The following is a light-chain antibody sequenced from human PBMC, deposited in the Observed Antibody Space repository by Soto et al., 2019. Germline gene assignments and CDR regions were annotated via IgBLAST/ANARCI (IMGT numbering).Light chain of an antibody. J-gene: IGKJ5*01. CDR2: DAS. CDR1: QSISSW. Sequence: DIQMTQSPSTLSASVGDRVTITCRASQSISSWLAWYQQKPGKAPKVLIYDASSLESGVPSRFSGSGSGKLFTLTISSLQPDDFATYYCQQYSGYPRYTFGQGTRLEIK. V-gene: IGKV1-5*01. CDR3: QQYSGYPRYT.